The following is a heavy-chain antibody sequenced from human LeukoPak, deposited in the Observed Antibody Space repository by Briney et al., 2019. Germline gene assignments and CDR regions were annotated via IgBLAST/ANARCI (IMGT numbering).Heavy chain of an antibody. CDR3: ASPIGSSSWYGYFQH. CDR2: ISSSSSYI. CDR1: GFTFSSYS. D-gene: IGHD6-13*01. Sequence: GGSLRLSCAASGFTFSSYSMNWVRQAPGKGLEWVSSISSSSSYIYYADSVKGRFTISRDNAKNSLYLQMNSLRAEDTAVCYCASPIGSSSWYGYFQHWGQGTLVTVSS. V-gene: IGHV3-21*01. J-gene: IGHJ1*01.